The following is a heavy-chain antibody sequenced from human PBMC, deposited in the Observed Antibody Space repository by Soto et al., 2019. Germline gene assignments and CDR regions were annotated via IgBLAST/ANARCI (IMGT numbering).Heavy chain of an antibody. CDR3: ARSHGWLVRDGYFXY. J-gene: IGHJ4*02. Sequence: ASVKVSCKASGYTFTSYGISWVRQAPGQGLEWMGWISAYNGNTNYAQKLQGRVTMTTDTSTSTAYMELSSLRSEDTAVYYCARSHGWLVRDGYFXYWGQGTLVXVSS. CDR1: GYTFTSYG. D-gene: IGHD6-19*01. V-gene: IGHV1-18*01. CDR2: ISAYNGNT.